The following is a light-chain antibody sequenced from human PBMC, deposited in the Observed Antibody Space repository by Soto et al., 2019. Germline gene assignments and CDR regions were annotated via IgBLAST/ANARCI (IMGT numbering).Light chain of an antibody. CDR2: DAS. J-gene: IGKJ3*01. CDR1: QGISSA. CDR3: QQFNSYSLFT. V-gene: IGKV1-13*02. Sequence: AIQLTQSPSSLYASVGDRVTITCRASQGISSALAWYQQKPGKAPKLLIYDASSLESGVPSRFSGSGSGTDFTLTISSLQPEDFATYYCQQFNSYSLFTFGPGTKVDIK.